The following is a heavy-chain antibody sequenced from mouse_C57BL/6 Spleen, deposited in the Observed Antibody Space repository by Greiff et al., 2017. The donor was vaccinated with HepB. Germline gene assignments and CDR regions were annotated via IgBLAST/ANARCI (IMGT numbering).Heavy chain of an antibody. Sequence: QVQLQQPGAELVKPGASVKMSCKTSGYTFTSYWITWVKQRPGQGLEWIGDIYPGSGSTNYNEKFKSKATLTVDTSSSTAYMQLSSLTSEDSAVYYCARSEGSDYYFDYWGQGTTLTVSS. J-gene: IGHJ2*01. V-gene: IGHV1-55*01. CDR3: ARSEGSDYYFDY. CDR1: GYTFTSYW. CDR2: IYPGSGST.